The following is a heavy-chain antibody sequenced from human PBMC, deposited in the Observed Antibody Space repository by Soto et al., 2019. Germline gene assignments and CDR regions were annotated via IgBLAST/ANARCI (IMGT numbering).Heavy chain of an antibody. V-gene: IGHV4-59*01. CDR3: ARETGYSYGSDYGMDV. CDR1: GGTISSYD. J-gene: IGHJ6*02. CDR2: IYYSVST. D-gene: IGHD5-18*01. Sequence: XAILSLPCTVSGGTISSYDWSWIRQPPGKGLERIGYIYYSVSTNYNPSLNSRVTISVDTSKNQFSLKLSSVTAADTAVYYCARETGYSYGSDYGMDVWCQGTTVTVSS.